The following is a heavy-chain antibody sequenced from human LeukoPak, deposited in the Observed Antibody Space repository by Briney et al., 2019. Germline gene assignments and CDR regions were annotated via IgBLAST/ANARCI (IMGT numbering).Heavy chain of an antibody. CDR2: ISSSSSYI. CDR3: AREIVVVPAATHFDTYYYYYGMDV. CDR1: GFTFSSYS. V-gene: IGHV3-21*01. Sequence: GRSLRLSCAASGFTFSSYSMNWVRQAPGKGLEWVSSISSSSSYIYYADSVKGRFTISRDNAKNSLYLQMNSLRAEDTAVYYCAREIVVVPAATHFDTYYYYYGMDVWGQGTTVTVSS. J-gene: IGHJ6*02. D-gene: IGHD2-2*01.